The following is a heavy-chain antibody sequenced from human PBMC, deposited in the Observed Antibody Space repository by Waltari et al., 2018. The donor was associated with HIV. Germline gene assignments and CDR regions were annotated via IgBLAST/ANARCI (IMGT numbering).Heavy chain of an antibody. V-gene: IGHV1-2*02. J-gene: IGHJ4*02. CDR3: ARGAVQWLIDY. CDR2: MNPNNGGT. D-gene: IGHD6-19*01. Sequence: QVQLVQSGAEVKKPGASVRVSCKASGYTFSVNFIHWERQAPGQGLEWMGWMNPNNGGTKYAQECQGRVTMTRDTSITTAYIGVNGLRSDDTAGYYGARGAVQWLIDYWGQGSLVTVSS. CDR1: GYTFSVNF.